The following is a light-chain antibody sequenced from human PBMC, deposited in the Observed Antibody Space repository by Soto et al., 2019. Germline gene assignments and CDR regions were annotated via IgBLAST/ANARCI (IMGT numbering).Light chain of an antibody. CDR3: QKHNIAPGT. V-gene: IGKV1-27*01. CDR1: QGISNY. J-gene: IGKJ3*01. CDR2: TAS. Sequence: DIQMTQSPSSLSASVGDRVTITCRASQGISNYLAWYQQKPGKVPKLLIYTASTLQSGVPSRFSGSGSGTDFTLTISSLQPEDVATYYCQKHNIAPGTCGPGTRVDIK.